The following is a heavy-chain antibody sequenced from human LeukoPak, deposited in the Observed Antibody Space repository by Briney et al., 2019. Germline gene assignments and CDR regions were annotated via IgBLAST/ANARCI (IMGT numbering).Heavy chain of an antibody. CDR3: AKPLYDFWSGTDYFDC. Sequence: GGSLRLSCAASGFTFSSYAMSWVRQAPGKGLEWVSAISGSGGSTYYADSVKGRFTISRDNSKNTLYLQMNSLRAEDTAVYYCAKPLYDFWSGTDYFDCWGQGTLVTVSS. CDR2: ISGSGGST. D-gene: IGHD3-3*01. CDR1: GFTFSSYA. J-gene: IGHJ4*02. V-gene: IGHV3-23*01.